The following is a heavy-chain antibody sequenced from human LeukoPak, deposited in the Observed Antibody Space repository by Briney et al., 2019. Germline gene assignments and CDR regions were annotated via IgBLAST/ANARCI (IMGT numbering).Heavy chain of an antibody. D-gene: IGHD3-22*01. V-gene: IGHV3-74*01. CDR1: GFTFSSYW. J-gene: IGHJ4*02. CDR2: INTDGSST. CDR3: ARDGTYYSDRSGYYHFDN. Sequence: GGSLRLSCAASGFTFSSYWMHWVRQAPGKGLVWVSRINTDGSSTSYADSVKGRFTISRDNSKNTLYLQMHSLRAEDTAVYYCARDGTYYSDRSGYYHFDNWGQGTLVTVSS.